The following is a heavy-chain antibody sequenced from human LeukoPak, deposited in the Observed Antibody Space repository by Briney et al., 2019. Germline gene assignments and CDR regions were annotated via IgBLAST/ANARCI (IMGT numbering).Heavy chain of an antibody. CDR3: AREDYHLWSGYFRFRGATWFDP. D-gene: IGHD3-3*01. Sequence: RGSLRLSCAASGVTFSAYWMSWVRHAPGKGREGVANIKQDGSEKYYVDSMKGRFTISRDTAKNSLLLEMNTLRAEATAVYYCAREDYHLWSGYFRFRGATWFDPWGQGTLVTVSS. V-gene: IGHV3-7*01. CDR1: GVTFSAYW. J-gene: IGHJ5*02. CDR2: IKQDGSEK.